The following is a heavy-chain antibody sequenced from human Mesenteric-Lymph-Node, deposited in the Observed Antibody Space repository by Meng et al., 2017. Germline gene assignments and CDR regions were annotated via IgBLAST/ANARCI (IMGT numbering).Heavy chain of an antibody. CDR1: GNSISSHY. V-gene: IGHV4-4*07. D-gene: IGHD3-10*01. CDR2: SYSGGST. CDR3: ARETPSDSFGSATYYNNYFDP. Sequence: SETLSLTCSVSGNSISSHYYSWIRQPAGKGLEWLGRSYSGGSTSYNPSLKSRLNMSIDTSKYQFYLRLTSVTAADTAIYYCARETPSDSFGSATYYNNYFDPWGQGTLVTVSS. J-gene: IGHJ5*02.